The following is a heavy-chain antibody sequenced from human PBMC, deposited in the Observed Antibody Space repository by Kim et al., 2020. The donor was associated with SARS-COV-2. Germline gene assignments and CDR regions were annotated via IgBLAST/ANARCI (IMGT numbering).Heavy chain of an antibody. V-gene: IGHV3-9*01. CDR3: AKAEEFWGLGD. Sequence: GGSLRLSCAASGFTFDDYAMHWVRQAPGKGLEWVSGISWNSGSIGYADSVKGRFTISRDNAKNSLYLQMNSLRAEDTALYYCAKAEEFWGLGDWGQGTLV. D-gene: IGHD3-16*01. CDR2: ISWNSGSI. J-gene: IGHJ4*02. CDR1: GFTFDDYA.